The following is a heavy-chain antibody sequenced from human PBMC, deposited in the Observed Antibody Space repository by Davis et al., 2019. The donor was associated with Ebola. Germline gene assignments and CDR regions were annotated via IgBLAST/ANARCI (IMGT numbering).Heavy chain of an antibody. J-gene: IGHJ4*02. D-gene: IGHD1-26*01. CDR3: AKGEELYEFPPGY. CDR2: ISSSGSTI. V-gene: IGHV3-11*01. CDR1: GFTFSDYY. Sequence: GESLKISCAASGFTFSDYYMSWIRQAPGKGLECVSYISSSGSTIYYADSVKGRFTVSRDNAKNSLYLQMNSLRAEDTAVYYCAKGEELYEFPPGYWGQGTLVTVSS.